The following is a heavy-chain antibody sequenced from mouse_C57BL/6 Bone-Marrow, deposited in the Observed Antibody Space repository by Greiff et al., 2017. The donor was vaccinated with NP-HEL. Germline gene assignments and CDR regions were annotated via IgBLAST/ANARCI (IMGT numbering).Heavy chain of an antibody. CDR3: AREMGFPITTVVANSPYYYAMDY. D-gene: IGHD1-1*01. V-gene: IGHV5-16*01. Sequence: EVQLVESEGGLVQPGSSMKLSCTASGFTFSDYYMAWVRQVPEKGLEWVANINYDGSSTYYLDSLKSRFIISRDNAKNILYLQMSSLKSEDTATYYCAREMGFPITTVVANSPYYYAMDYWGQGTSVTVSS. J-gene: IGHJ4*01. CDR1: GFTFSDYY. CDR2: INYDGSST.